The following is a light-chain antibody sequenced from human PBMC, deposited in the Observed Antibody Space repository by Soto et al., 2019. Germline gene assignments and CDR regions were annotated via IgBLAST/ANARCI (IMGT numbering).Light chain of an antibody. J-gene: IGLJ2*01. V-gene: IGLV1-47*01. CDR2: RNN. Sequence: QSVLTQPPSASGTPGQRVTISCSGSSSNIGSDYVYWYQQLPGTAPKLLISRNNQRPSGVSDRFSGSKSGTSASLAISGLRSEDEADYYCAAWDDSLSGRVVFGGGTKLTVL. CDR1: SSNIGSDY. CDR3: AAWDDSLSGRVV.